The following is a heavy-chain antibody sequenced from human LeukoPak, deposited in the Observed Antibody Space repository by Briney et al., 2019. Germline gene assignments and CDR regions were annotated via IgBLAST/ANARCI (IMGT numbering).Heavy chain of an antibody. CDR3: AKDVVVVVVAATRDWYFDL. V-gene: IGHV3-43*02. D-gene: IGHD2-15*01. CDR2: ISGDGGST. Sequence: GGSLRLSYAASGFTFDDYAVHWVRQAPGKGLEWVSLISGDGGSTYYADSVKGRFTISRDNSKNSLYLQMNSLRTEDTALYYCAKDVVVVVVAATRDWYFDLWGRGTLVTVSS. CDR1: GFTFDDYA. J-gene: IGHJ2*01.